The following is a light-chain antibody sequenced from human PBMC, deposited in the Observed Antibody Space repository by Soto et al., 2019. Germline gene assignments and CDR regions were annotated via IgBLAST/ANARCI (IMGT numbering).Light chain of an antibody. CDR2: DTS. CDR1: TGAVTTGHY. Sequence: QTVVTQEPSVTVSPGGTVTFTCGSSTGAVTTGHYPYWFQQKSGQAPRALIYDTSNRHSWTPARFSGSLLGGKAALTLSDAQPEDEADYHCLLSYSATHVVFGGGTKLTVL. CDR3: LLSYSATHVV. V-gene: IGLV7-46*01. J-gene: IGLJ2*01.